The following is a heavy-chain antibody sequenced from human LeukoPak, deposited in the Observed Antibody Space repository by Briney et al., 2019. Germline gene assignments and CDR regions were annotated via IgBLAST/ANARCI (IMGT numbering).Heavy chain of an antibody. Sequence: GGSLRLSCAASGFTFSTHSMDWVRQAPGKGLEWVSYISSSSVTIYYADSVKGRFTISRDNAKNSLCLQMSSLRAEDTAVYYCAKDGVDTAMVPDYWGQGTLVTVSS. CDR2: ISSSSVTI. J-gene: IGHJ4*02. V-gene: IGHV3-48*01. CDR1: GFTFSTHS. D-gene: IGHD5-18*01. CDR3: AKDGVDTAMVPDY.